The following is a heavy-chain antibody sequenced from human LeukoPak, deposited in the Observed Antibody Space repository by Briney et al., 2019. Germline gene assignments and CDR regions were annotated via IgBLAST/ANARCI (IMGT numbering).Heavy chain of an antibody. D-gene: IGHD3-3*01. CDR1: GGSISSSSYY. J-gene: IGHJ4*02. V-gene: IGHV4-39*01. CDR2: IYYSGST. CDR3: ARLFAVVTRFFDY. Sequence: SETLSLTCTVSGGSISSSSYYWGWIRQPPGKGLEWIGSIYYSGSTYYNPSLKSRVTISLDTSTNQFSLKLSSVTAADTAVYYCARLFAVVTRFFDYWGQGTLVTVSS.